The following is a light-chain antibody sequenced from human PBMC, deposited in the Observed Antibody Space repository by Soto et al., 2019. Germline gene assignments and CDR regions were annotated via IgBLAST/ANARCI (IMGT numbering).Light chain of an antibody. CDR3: QQYNSYSQT. CDR2: DAS. Sequence: DIQLTQSPSFFSASVGDRVTITCRASQSIDIWLAWYQQKPGKAPKLLISDASSVESGVPPRFSGSGSGTEFTLTISSLQPDDLATYYCQQYNSYSQTFGQGTKVDIK. J-gene: IGKJ1*01. CDR1: QSIDIW. V-gene: IGKV1-5*01.